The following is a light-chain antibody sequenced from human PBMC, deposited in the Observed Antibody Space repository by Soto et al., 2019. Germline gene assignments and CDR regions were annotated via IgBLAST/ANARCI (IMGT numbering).Light chain of an antibody. J-gene: IGKJ4*01. CDR1: QSVLYSSNNKNH. CDR3: QQFYSLPLT. V-gene: IGKV4-1*01. Sequence: DIVMNQSPDSLAVSLGERATINCKSSQSVLYSSNNKNHLAWYQQKPGQPPKLVIDWASTREPGVPDRFSGSGSGTDFTLTINSLQAEDVAVYYCQQFYSLPLTFGGGTKVEIK. CDR2: WAS.